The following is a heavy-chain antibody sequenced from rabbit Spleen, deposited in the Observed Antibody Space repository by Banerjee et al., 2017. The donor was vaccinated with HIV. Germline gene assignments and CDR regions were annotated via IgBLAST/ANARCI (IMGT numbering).Heavy chain of an antibody. CDR2: IANGDGST. Sequence: QEQLEESGGDLVKPEGSLTLTCKASGFFFSDRDVMCWVRQAPGKGPEWIACIANGDGSTYYASWVNGRFTISRSTSLNTVTLQMTSLTAADTATYFCARGSATMTMVITGFYLNLWGQGTLVTVS. CDR3: ARGSATMTMVITGFYLNL. CDR1: GFFFSDRDV. J-gene: IGHJ4*01. V-gene: IGHV1S47*01. D-gene: IGHD2-1*01.